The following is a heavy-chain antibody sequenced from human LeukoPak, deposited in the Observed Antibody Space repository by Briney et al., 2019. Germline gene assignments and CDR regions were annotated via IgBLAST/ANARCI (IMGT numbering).Heavy chain of an antibody. CDR3: SSYNWNDEFVFDI. CDR2: IYYSGST. V-gene: IGHV4-59*08. CDR1: GGTISSYY. J-gene: IGHJ3*02. D-gene: IGHD1-1*01. Sequence: KSSETLSLTCTVSGGTISSYYWSWIRQPPGKGLEWIGYIYYSGSTNYNPSLKSRVTISVDTSKNQFSLKLSSVTAADTAVYYCSSYNWNDEFVFDIWGQGAMVTVSS.